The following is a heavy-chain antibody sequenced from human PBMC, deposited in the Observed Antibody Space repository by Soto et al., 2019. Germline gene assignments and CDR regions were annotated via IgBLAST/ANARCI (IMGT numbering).Heavy chain of an antibody. J-gene: IGHJ4*02. D-gene: IGHD3-22*01. Sequence: PGGSLRLSCAASGFTLSSYWMSWVLQAPGKGLVWVSRINSDGSSTSYADSVKGRFTISRDNAKNTLYLQMNSLRAEDTAVYYCAIRASYYDSSGYFEYWGQGTLVTVSS. CDR1: GFTLSSYW. V-gene: IGHV3-74*01. CDR3: AIRASYYDSSGYFEY. CDR2: INSDGSST.